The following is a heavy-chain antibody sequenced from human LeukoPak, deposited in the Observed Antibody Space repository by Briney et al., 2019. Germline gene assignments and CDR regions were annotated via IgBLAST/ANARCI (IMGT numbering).Heavy chain of an antibody. CDR2: IYYSGST. Sequence: PSETLSLTCTVSGGSISSSSYYWGWIRQPPGKGLEWIGSIYYSGSTNYNPSLKSRVTISVDTSKNQFSLKLSSVTAADTAVYYCASSSVTPETFDYWGQGTLVTVSS. CDR3: ASSSVTPETFDY. D-gene: IGHD4-17*01. V-gene: IGHV4-39*07. CDR1: GGSISSSSYY. J-gene: IGHJ4*02.